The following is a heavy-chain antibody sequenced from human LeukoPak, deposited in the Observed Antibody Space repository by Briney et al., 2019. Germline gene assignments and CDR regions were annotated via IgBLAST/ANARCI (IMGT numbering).Heavy chain of an antibody. CDR3: ARSPSFYYYGMDV. CDR1: GYSISSGYY. Sequence: SETLSLTCTVSGYSISSGYYWGWIRQPAGKGLEWIGRIYTSGSTNYNPSLKSRVTMSVDTSKNQFSLKLSSVTAADTAVYYCARSPSFYYYGMDVWGQGTTVTVSS. D-gene: IGHD3-16*01. V-gene: IGHV4-4*07. CDR2: IYTSGST. J-gene: IGHJ6*02.